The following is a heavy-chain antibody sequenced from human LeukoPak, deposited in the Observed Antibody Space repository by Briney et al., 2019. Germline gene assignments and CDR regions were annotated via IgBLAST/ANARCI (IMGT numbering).Heavy chain of an antibody. J-gene: IGHJ4*02. D-gene: IGHD3-10*01. CDR2: IYSDGGRA. V-gene: IGHV4-59*01. CDR3: ARHYNSGTYPIDY. CDR1: GGSINGYY. Sequence: PSETLSLTCSVSGGSINGYYWSWIRQPPGKTLEYIGYIYSDGGRANYNPSLKSRVTMSVDTSKNQFSLKLSSVTAADTALYYCARHYNSGTYPIDYWGRGTLVTVSS.